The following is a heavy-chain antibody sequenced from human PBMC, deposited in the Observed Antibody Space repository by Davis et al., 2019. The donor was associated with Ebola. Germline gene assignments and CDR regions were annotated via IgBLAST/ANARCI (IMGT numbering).Heavy chain of an antibody. D-gene: IGHD2-2*01. V-gene: IGHV3-11*01. Sequence: GESLKISCSASGFSFSDSYMSWIRQAPGKGLEWVSYISPTGTIVSYADSVKGRFTISRDNSKKSVFLQIDSLSVEDTAVYYCARECVSTSCFEYWGQGTLVTVSS. CDR1: GFSFSDSY. J-gene: IGHJ4*02. CDR2: ISPTGTIV. CDR3: ARECVSTSCFEY.